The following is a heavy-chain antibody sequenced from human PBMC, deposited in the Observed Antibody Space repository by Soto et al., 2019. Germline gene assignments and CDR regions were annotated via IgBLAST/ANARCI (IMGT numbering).Heavy chain of an antibody. V-gene: IGHV3-30-3*01. Sequence: QVQLVESGGGVVQPGRSLRLSCAASGFTFSSYAMHWVRQAPGKGLEWVAVISYDGSNKYYADSVKGRFTISRDNSKNTLYLQMSSLRAEDTAVYYCARDTEQLDLVFQHWGQGTLVTVSS. CDR3: ARDTEQLDLVFQH. CDR1: GFTFSSYA. D-gene: IGHD6-13*01. J-gene: IGHJ1*01. CDR2: ISYDGSNK.